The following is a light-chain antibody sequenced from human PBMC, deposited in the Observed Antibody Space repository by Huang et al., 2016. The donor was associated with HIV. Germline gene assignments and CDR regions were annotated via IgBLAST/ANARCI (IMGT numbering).Light chain of an antibody. CDR3: QQRSNWFT. V-gene: IGKV3-11*01. CDR1: QSVATS. J-gene: IGKJ3*01. Sequence: EIVLTQSPATMSFSPGDRATRSCRASQSVATSLTWYQHKPGQAPRLLISDAANSATGIPAIFSGSGSGTDFTLTISILEPEDFAVYYCQQRSNWFTFGPGTKVDFK. CDR2: DAA.